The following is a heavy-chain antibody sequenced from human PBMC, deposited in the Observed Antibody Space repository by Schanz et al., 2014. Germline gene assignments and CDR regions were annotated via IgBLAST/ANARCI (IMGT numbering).Heavy chain of an antibody. CDR3: ARDRRNADLDY. J-gene: IGHJ4*02. D-gene: IGHD1-1*01. Sequence: EVHLLESGGGLVPPGGSLRLSCAASGFNFSDYAMSWVRQAPGKGLEWVSLISDSGDTAYYADSVKGRFTISRDNFKGALYLQMNSLRAEDTALYYCARDRRNADLDYWGQGTLVTVSS. CDR2: ISDSGDTA. CDR1: GFNFSDYA. V-gene: IGHV3-23*01.